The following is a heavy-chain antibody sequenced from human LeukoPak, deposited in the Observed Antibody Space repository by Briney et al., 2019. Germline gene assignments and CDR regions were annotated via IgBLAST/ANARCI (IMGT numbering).Heavy chain of an antibody. V-gene: IGHV5-51*01. CDR3: ARLWFGEVYYYYMDV. Sequence: GESLKISCKGSGYSFTSYWIGWVRQMPGKGLEWMGIIYPGDSDTRYSLSFQGQVTISADKSISTAYLQWSSLKASDTAMYYCARLWFGEVYYYYMDVWGKGTTVTVSS. CDR1: GYSFTSYW. D-gene: IGHD3-10*01. CDR2: IYPGDSDT. J-gene: IGHJ6*03.